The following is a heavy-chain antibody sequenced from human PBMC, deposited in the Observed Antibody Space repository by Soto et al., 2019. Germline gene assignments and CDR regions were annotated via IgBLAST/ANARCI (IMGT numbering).Heavy chain of an antibody. Sequence: QVQLVQSGAEVKKPGASVKVSCKTSGYTFTSYDITWGRQATGQELEWMGWMNPKSGYTGSAQRFQGRITMTRDTSISTAYMELSSLRSEDTAMYYCARTDGDLDYWGQGTLVTVSS. V-gene: IGHV1-8*02. CDR1: GYTFTSYD. D-gene: IGHD4-17*01. CDR2: MNPKSGYT. J-gene: IGHJ4*01. CDR3: ARTDGDLDY.